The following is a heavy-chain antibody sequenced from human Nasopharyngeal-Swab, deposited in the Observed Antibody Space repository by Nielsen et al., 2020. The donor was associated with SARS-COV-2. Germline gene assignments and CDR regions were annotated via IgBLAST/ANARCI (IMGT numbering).Heavy chain of an antibody. CDR3: AREAMVRGKPTIYDYYGMDV. D-gene: IGHD3-10*01. Sequence: GASLKISCAASGFTFSSYAMHWVRQAPGKGLEWVAVISYDGSNKYYADSVKGRFTISRDNSKNTLYLQMNSLRAEDTAVYYCAREAMVRGKPTIYDYYGMDVWGQGTTVTVSS. J-gene: IGHJ6*02. CDR1: GFTFSSYA. V-gene: IGHV3-30-3*01. CDR2: ISYDGSNK.